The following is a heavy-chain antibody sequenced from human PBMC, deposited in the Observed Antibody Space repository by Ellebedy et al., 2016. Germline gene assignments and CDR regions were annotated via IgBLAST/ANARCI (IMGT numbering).Heavy chain of an antibody. V-gene: IGHV2-5*01. Sequence: SGPTLVKPTQTLTLTCTFYGFSLTTNQVVVGWVRQPPGKAPEWLTFIYGNDDKRYSPSLKSRLTITKDSSKNQVVLTLTNMDPVETATYFCVHRTTVTSVDFWGQGTLVTVSS. CDR2: IYGNDDK. D-gene: IGHD4-17*01. J-gene: IGHJ4*02. CDR3: VHRTTVTSVDF. CDR1: GFSLTTNQVV.